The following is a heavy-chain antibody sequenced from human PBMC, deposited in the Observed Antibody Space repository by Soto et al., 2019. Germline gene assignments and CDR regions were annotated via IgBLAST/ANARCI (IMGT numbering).Heavy chain of an antibody. J-gene: IGHJ3*02. CDR1: GFTFSSYA. D-gene: IGHD3-9*01. CDR2: ISSSSSYI. Sequence: GGSLRLSCAASGFTFSSYAMSWVRQAPGKGLEWVSSISSSSSYIYYADSVKGRFTISRDNAKNSLYLQMNSLRAEDTAVYYCALVLRYPQGFDIWGQGTMVTVSS. CDR3: ALVLRYPQGFDI. V-gene: IGHV3-21*01.